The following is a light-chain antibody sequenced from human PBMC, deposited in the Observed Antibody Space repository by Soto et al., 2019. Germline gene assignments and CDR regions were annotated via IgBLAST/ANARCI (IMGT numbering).Light chain of an antibody. V-gene: IGKV3-15*01. CDR2: GAS. CDR3: QQYNNWPRT. CDR1: QSVSTN. J-gene: IGKJ1*01. Sequence: EIVMAQSPATLSVSRGERATLSCRASQSVSTNLAWYQQKPGQAPRLLISGASTRATGIPARFRGSGSGTDFTLIISSLQSEDFAVYYCQQYNNWPRTFGQGTKVEVK.